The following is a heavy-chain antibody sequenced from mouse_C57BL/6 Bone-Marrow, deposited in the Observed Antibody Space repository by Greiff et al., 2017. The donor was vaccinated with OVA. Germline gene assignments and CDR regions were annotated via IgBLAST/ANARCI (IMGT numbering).Heavy chain of an antibody. CDR1: GFTFSDYY. J-gene: IGHJ3*01. V-gene: IGHV5-12*01. Sequence: EVKLMESGGGLVQPGGSLKLSCAASGFTFSDYYMYWVRQTPEKRLEWVAYISNGGGSTYYPDTVKGRFTISRDNAKNTLYLQMSRLKSEDTAMYYCAREGNWDDGGFAYWGQGTLVTVSA. CDR2: ISNGGGST. CDR3: AREGNWDDGGFAY. D-gene: IGHD4-1*01.